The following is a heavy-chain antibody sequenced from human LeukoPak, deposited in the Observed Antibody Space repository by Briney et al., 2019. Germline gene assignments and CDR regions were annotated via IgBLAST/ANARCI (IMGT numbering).Heavy chain of an antibody. CDR2: INPSGGST. CDR3: ARVSPIVVVPAAIPKGAFDI. V-gene: IGHV1-46*03. D-gene: IGHD2-2*01. CDR1: GCTFTSYY. Sequence: GASVKVSCKASGCTFTSYYMHWVRQAPGQGLEWMGIINPSGGSTSYAQKFQGRVTMTRDTSTSTVYMELSSLRSEDTAVYYCARVSPIVVVPAAIPKGAFDIWGQGTMVTVSS. J-gene: IGHJ3*02.